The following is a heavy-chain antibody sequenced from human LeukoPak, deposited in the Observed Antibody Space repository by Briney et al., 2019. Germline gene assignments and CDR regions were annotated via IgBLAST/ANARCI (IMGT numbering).Heavy chain of an antibody. V-gene: IGHV3-33*01. Sequence: GGSLRLSCVASGFTFSSHGMHWVRQAPGKGLEWVAVIWYDGSHRYYPDSVKGRFTISRDNSKNTLFLQMDSLRVDDTAVYYCVRDNAAADGALDYWGQGSLVTVSS. J-gene: IGHJ4*02. CDR1: GFTFSSHG. CDR2: IWYDGSHR. D-gene: IGHD5-24*01. CDR3: VRDNAAADGALDY.